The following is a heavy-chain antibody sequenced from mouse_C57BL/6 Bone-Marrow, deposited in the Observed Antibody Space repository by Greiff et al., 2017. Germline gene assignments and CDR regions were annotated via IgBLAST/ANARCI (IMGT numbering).Heavy chain of an antibody. Sequence: QVHVKQSGPELVKPGASVKISCKASGYTFTDYYINWVKQRPGQGLEWIGWIFPGSGSTYYNEKFKGKATLTVDKSSSTAYMLLSSLTSEDSAVYFCARLGYYGSSPFFDYWGQGTTLTVSS. V-gene: IGHV1-75*01. CDR3: ARLGYYGSSPFFDY. J-gene: IGHJ2*01. D-gene: IGHD1-1*01. CDR2: IFPGSGST. CDR1: GYTFTDYY.